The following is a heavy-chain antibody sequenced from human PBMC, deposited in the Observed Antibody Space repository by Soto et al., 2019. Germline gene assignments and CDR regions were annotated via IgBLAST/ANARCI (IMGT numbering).Heavy chain of an antibody. CDR1: GGTFSSYA. J-gene: IGHJ6*02. V-gene: IGHV1-69*13. Sequence: GASVKVSCKASGGTFSSYAISWVRQAPGQGLEWMGGIIPIFGTANYAQKFQGRVTITADESTSTAYMELSSLRSEDTAVYYCAREVATTGYYYGMDVWGQGTTVTVSS. CDR3: AREVATTGYYYGMDV. D-gene: IGHD5-12*01. CDR2: IIPIFGTA.